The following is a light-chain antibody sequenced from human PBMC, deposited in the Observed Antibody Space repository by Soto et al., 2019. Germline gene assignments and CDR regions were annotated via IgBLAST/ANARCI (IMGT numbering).Light chain of an antibody. Sequence: EIVLTQSPGTLSLSPGESATLSCRASQSVYSKYLAWYQQKPGQAPRLLIYGASSRASGIPDRFSGSGSGTDFTLTISRLEPEDFAVYYCQHHGGSPITFGQGTRLRL. CDR1: QSVYSKY. J-gene: IGKJ5*01. CDR3: QHHGGSPIT. V-gene: IGKV3-20*01. CDR2: GAS.